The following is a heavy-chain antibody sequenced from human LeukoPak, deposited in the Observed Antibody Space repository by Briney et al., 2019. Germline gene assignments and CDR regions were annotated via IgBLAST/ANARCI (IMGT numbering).Heavy chain of an antibody. Sequence: PSETLSLTCSVSGDSVSSSPYYWGWIRQPPGKGLEWIGNTFSTSTLYNASLRSRVTILVDTSKNQFSLKLTSATAADTAIYYCARYKFHNYFDPWGQGTLVVVS. D-gene: IGHD5-24*01. J-gene: IGHJ5*02. CDR1: GDSVSSSPYY. CDR2: TFSTST. CDR3: ARYKFHNYFDP. V-gene: IGHV4-61*01.